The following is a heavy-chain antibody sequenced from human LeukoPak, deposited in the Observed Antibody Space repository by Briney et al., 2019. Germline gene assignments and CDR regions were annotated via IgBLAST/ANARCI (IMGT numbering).Heavy chain of an antibody. D-gene: IGHD2-8*01. CDR1: GYTFTSYY. CDR3: ARVPYCSNGICYTHYYCDY. J-gene: IGHJ4*02. CDR2: INPSGGST. V-gene: IGHV1-46*01. Sequence: ASVKVSCKASGYTFTSYYMHWVRQAPGQGLEWMGIINPSGGSTSYAQKFQGRVTMTRDTSTSTVYMELSSLRSEDTAVYYCARVPYCSNGICYTHYYCDYWGQGTLVTVSS.